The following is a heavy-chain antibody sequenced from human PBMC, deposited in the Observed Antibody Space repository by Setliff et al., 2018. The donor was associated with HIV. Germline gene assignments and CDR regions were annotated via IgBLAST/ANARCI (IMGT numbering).Heavy chain of an antibody. CDR3: ARASSDIPGVDSNYFDD. CDR1: GDSISSGSNY. D-gene: IGHD2-2*01. J-gene: IGHJ4*02. CDR2: IYTSGP. V-gene: IGHV4-61*02. Sequence: SETLSLTCTVSGDSISSGSNYWSWIRQPAGKGLEWIGRIYTSGPRYNPSLENRVTISVDTSKSQFLLMLSSVTAADTAVYYCARASSDIPGVDSNYFDDWGQGTLVTVSS.